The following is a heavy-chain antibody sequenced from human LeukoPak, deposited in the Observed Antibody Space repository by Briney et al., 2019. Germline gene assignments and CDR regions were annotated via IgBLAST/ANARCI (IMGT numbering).Heavy chain of an antibody. V-gene: IGHV3-23*01. D-gene: IGHD3-10*01. CDR1: GFTFSNAW. CDR2: ISGSGGST. J-gene: IGHJ4*02. CDR3: AKDYSGSGSYCHLDY. Sequence: GGSLRLSCAASGFTFSNAWMSWVRQAPGKGLEWVSAISGSGGSTYYAGSVKGRYTISRDNSKNTLYLQMNSLRAEDTAVYYCAKDYSGSGSYCHLDYWGQGTLVPVSS.